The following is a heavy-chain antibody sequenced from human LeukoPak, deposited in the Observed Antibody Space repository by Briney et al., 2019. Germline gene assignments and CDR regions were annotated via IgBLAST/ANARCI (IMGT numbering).Heavy chain of an antibody. CDR1: GGSISSYY. V-gene: IGHV4-59*01. Sequence: SETLSLTCTVSGGSISSYYWSWIRQPPGKGLEWIGYIYYSGSTNYNPSLKSRVTISVDASKNQFSLKLSSVTAADTAVYCCARSKNRYYDFWSGSGWFDPWGQGTLVTVSS. CDR3: ARSKNRYYDFWSGSGWFDP. J-gene: IGHJ5*02. D-gene: IGHD3-3*01. CDR2: IYYSGST.